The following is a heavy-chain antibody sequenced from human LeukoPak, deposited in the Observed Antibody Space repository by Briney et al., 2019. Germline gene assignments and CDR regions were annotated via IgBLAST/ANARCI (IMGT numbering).Heavy chain of an antibody. D-gene: IGHD2-15*01. CDR3: AISAATILPFDF. CDR1: GFTFSSYE. V-gene: IGHV3-48*03. Sequence: GGSLRLSCAASGFTFSSYEMNWVRQAPGKGLEWVSYISNSGTSIYYADSVRGRFTISRDNTKNSLYLQMSSLRIEDTALYYCAISAATILPFDFWGQGTLVTVSP. CDR2: ISNSGTSI. J-gene: IGHJ5*01.